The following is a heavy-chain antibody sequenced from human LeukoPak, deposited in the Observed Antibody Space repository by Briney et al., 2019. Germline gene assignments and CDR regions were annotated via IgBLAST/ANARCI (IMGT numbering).Heavy chain of an antibody. CDR3: ARAQIIETTYYFDY. CDR2: INWNGGST. D-gene: IGHD2/OR15-2a*01. V-gene: IGHV3-20*04. J-gene: IGHJ4*02. Sequence: TGGSLRLSCAASGFTFDDYGMSWVRQAPGKGLEWVSGINWNGGSTGYADSVKGRFTISRDNAKNSLYLQMNSLRAEDTALYYCARAQIIETTYYFDYWGQGTLVTVPS. CDR1: GFTFDDYG.